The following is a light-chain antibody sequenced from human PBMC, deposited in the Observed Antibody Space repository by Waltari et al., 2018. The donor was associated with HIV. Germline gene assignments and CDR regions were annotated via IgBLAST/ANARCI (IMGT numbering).Light chain of an antibody. J-gene: IGKJ2*01. CDR1: QTVSSSY. V-gene: IGKV3-20*01. CDR3: QQYGSLPT. CDR2: GAS. Sequence: EIVLTQSPGTLSLSPGERATLSCRASQTVSSSYLAWYKQKPGLAPRLLIYGASSRATGIPDRFSGSGSGTDFTLTISRLEPEDFAVYYCQQYGSLPTFGQGTKLEIK.